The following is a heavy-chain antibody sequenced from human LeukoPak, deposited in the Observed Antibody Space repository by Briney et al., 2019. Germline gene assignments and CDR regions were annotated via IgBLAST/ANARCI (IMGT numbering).Heavy chain of an antibody. CDR2: ISGSGGNT. CDR3: ANDGAYDSSGYFMSFNY. D-gene: IGHD3-22*01. CDR1: GFTFSNYA. J-gene: IGHJ4*02. Sequence: PGGSLRLSCADSGFTFSNYAMSWVRQAPGKGLEWVSAISGSGGNTYYADSVKGRFTISRDNSKNTLYLQMNSLGAEDTAVYYCANDGAYDSSGYFMSFNYWGQGTLVTVSS. V-gene: IGHV3-23*01.